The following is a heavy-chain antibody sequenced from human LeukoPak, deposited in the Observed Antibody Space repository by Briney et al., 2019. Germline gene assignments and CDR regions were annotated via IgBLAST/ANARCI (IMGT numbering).Heavy chain of an antibody. D-gene: IGHD5-12*01. V-gene: IGHV1-69*05. CDR2: IIPIFGTA. CDR1: GGTFSSYA. Sequence: SVKASCKASGGTFSSYAISWLRQAPGQGLEWMGRIIPIFGTANYAQKFQGRVTITTDESTSTAYMELSSLRSEDTAVYYCCAVVATIDTLYYFDYWGQGTLVTVSS. CDR3: CAVVATIDTLYYFDY. J-gene: IGHJ4*02.